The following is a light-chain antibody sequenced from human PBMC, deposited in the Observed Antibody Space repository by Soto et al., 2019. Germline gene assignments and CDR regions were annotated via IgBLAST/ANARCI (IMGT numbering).Light chain of an antibody. Sequence: QSVLTQPASVSGSPGQSITISCTGTSSDIGGYNYVSWYQQHPGKAPKLMIYDVSNRPSGVSNRFSGSKSGNTASLTISGLQAADEAEYYCISYRSSSPLHVFVPVTKFTV. J-gene: IGLJ1*01. V-gene: IGLV2-14*01. CDR2: DVS. CDR3: ISYRSSSPLHV. CDR1: SSDIGGYNY.